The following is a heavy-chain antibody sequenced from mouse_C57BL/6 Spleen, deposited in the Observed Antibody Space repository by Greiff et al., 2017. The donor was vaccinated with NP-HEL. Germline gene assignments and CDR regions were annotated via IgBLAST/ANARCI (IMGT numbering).Heavy chain of an antibody. CDR1: GFSLTSYG. V-gene: IGHV2-2*01. D-gene: IGHD2-5*01. CDR3: AHSNGRTYYFDY. CDR2: IWSGGST. J-gene: IGHJ2*01. Sequence: VMLVESGPGLVQPSQSLSITCTVSGFSLTSYGVHWVRQSPGKGLEWLGVIWSGGSTDYNAAFISRLSISKDNSKSQVFFKMNSLQADDTAIYYCAHSNGRTYYFDYWGQGTTLTVSS.